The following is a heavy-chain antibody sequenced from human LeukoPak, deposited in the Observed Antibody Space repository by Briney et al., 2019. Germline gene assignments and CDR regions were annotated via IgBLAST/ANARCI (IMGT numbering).Heavy chain of an antibody. CDR1: GYTLTELS. J-gene: IGHJ4*02. CDR3: ATVEYQLHYYFDY. Sequence: ASVKVSCKVSGYTLTELSMHWVRQAPGKGLERMGGFDPEDGETIYAQKFQGRVTMTEDTSTDTAYMELSSLRSEDTAVYYCATVEYQLHYYFDYWGQGTLVTVSS. V-gene: IGHV1-24*01. D-gene: IGHD2-2*01. CDR2: FDPEDGET.